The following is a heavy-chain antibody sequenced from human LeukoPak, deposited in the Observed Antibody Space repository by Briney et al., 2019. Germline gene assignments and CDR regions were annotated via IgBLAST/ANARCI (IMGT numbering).Heavy chain of an antibody. CDR3: ARLAYSGWGWFDP. CDR1: GDSINSGSYY. J-gene: IGHJ5*02. V-gene: IGHV4-39*01. CDR2: IYYSGNT. Sequence: PSETLSLTCTVSGDSINSGSYYWGWIRQPPGKGLEWIGSIYYSGNTYCSPSLKSRVTISEDTSKNQFSLRLSSVTAADTAVYFCARLAYSGWGWFDPWGQGTLVTVSS. D-gene: IGHD6-19*01.